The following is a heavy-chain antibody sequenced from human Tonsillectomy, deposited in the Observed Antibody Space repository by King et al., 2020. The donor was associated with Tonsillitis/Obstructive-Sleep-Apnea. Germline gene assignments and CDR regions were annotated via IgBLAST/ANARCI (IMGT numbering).Heavy chain of an antibody. V-gene: IGHV2-5*02. J-gene: IGHJ6*03. CDR1: GFSLSTSGVG. CDR2: IYWDDDK. D-gene: IGHD4-17*01. CDR3: ARRIYVTSVMDV. Sequence: TLKESGPTLVKPTQTLKLTCTFSGFSLSTSGVGVGWIRQPPGKALEWLAIIYWDDDKRYSPSLKSRHTITRDTSKSQVVLTKTNMDPVDTATYYCARRIYVTSVMDVWGKGTTVTVSS.